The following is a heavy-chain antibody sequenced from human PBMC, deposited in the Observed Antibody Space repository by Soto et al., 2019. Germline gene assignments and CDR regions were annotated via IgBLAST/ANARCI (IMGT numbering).Heavy chain of an antibody. D-gene: IGHD5-12*01. V-gene: IGHV3-30*18. Sequence: QVQLVESGGGVVQPGRSLRLSCAASGFTFSSYGMHWVRQAPGKGLEWVAVISYDGSNKYYADSVKGRFTISRDNSKNTLYLQTNSLRAEDTAMYYCAKDYKDGYTIPMDVWGQGTTVTVSS. J-gene: IGHJ6*02. CDR1: GFTFSSYG. CDR2: ISYDGSNK. CDR3: AKDYKDGYTIPMDV.